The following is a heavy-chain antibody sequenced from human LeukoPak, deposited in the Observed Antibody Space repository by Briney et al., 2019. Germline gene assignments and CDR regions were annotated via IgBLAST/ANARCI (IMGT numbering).Heavy chain of an antibody. D-gene: IGHD3-16*01. CDR2: ISSSSSYI. V-gene: IGHV3-21*06. CDR3: ARDALGGRTKFDS. J-gene: IGHJ4*01. Sequence: PGGSLRRSCAASGFTFSSYSMNWVRQAPGKGLEWVSSISSSSSYIYYADSVKGRFTISRDNAKNTLYLQMTSLRGDDTAIYFCARDALGGRTKFDSWGHGSLVTVSS. CDR1: GFTFSSYS.